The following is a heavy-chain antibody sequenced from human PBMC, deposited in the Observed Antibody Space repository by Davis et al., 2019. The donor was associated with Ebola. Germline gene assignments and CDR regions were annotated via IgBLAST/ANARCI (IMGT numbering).Heavy chain of an antibody. J-gene: IGHJ5*02. CDR3: ARRGSRINGWFDP. D-gene: IGHD2-15*01. Sequence: GESLKISCKNSGNGFTSYWIGWVRQMPVKGLEWMGIIYPSDSDTRYSPSFQGQVTSSADKSISTAYLQWSSLKASDTAMYYCARRGSRINGWFDPWGQGTLVTVSS. CDR1: GNGFTSYW. CDR2: IYPSDSDT. V-gene: IGHV5-51*01.